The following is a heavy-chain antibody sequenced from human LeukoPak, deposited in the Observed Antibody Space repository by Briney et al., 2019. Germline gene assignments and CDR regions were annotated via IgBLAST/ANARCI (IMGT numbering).Heavy chain of an antibody. D-gene: IGHD6-13*01. Sequence: SGGSLRLSCAASGFTFSTYRMNWVRQAPGKGLEWVSYISSSGSTIYYADSVKGRFTISRDNAKNSLYLQMNSLRAEDTAVYYCARSVSSSWYELDYWGQGTLVTVSS. CDR3: ARSVSSSWYELDY. V-gene: IGHV3-48*04. J-gene: IGHJ4*02. CDR2: ISSSGSTI. CDR1: GFTFSTYR.